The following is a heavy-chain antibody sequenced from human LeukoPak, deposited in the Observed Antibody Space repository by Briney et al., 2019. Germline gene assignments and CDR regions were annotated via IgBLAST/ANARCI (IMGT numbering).Heavy chain of an antibody. Sequence: SETLSLTCTVSGGSISSYYWSWIRQPPGKGLEWIGYIYYSGSTSYNPSLKSRVTISVDTSKNQFSLNLSSVTAADTAVYYCARDGNDYRDDYYYYMDVWGKGTTVTVSS. D-gene: IGHD4-11*01. CDR3: ARDGNDYRDDYYYYMDV. CDR1: GGSISSYY. J-gene: IGHJ6*03. V-gene: IGHV4-59*01. CDR2: IYYSGST.